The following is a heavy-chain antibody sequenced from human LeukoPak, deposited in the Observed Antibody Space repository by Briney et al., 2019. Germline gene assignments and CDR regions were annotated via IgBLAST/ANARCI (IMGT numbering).Heavy chain of an antibody. Sequence: SETLSLTCTVSGGSISSHYWSWIRQPPGKGLEWIGYIYHSGSTNYNPSLKSRVTISVDTSKNQFSLKLSSVTAADTAVYYCAREFPTRGWFDPWGQGTLVTVSS. CDR2: IYHSGST. V-gene: IGHV4-59*11. CDR1: GGSISSHY. D-gene: IGHD1-26*01. CDR3: AREFPTRGWFDP. J-gene: IGHJ5*02.